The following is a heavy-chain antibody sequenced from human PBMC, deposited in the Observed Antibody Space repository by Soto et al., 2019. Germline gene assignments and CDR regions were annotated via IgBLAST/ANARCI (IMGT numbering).Heavy chain of an antibody. D-gene: IGHD2-21*01. CDR3: ARERFQVISDGMDV. CDR2: INPETGGT. J-gene: IGHJ6*02. Sequence: ASVKVSCKASGYTFTGYYVHWVREAPGQGLEWMGWINPETGGTSYAQKFQGRVTLSRDTSINTAYLELSSLRFDDAAVYFCARERFQVISDGMDVWGQGTTVTVS. V-gene: IGHV1-2*02. CDR1: GYTFTGYY.